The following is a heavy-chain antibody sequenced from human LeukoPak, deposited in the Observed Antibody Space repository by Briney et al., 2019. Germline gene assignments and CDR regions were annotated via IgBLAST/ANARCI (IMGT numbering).Heavy chain of an antibody. Sequence: ASVKVSCKASGGTFSSYAISWVRQAPGQGLEWMGGIIPIFGTANYAQKFRGRVTITADESTSTAYMELSSLRSEDTAVYYCARADYGDYEALNAFDIWGQGTMVTVSS. D-gene: IGHD4-17*01. CDR2: IIPIFGTA. V-gene: IGHV1-69*01. J-gene: IGHJ3*02. CDR3: ARADYGDYEALNAFDI. CDR1: GGTFSSYA.